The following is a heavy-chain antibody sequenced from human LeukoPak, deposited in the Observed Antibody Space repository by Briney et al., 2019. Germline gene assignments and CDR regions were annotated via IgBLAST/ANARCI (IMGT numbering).Heavy chain of an antibody. J-gene: IGHJ6*02. V-gene: IGHV4-59*01. CDR2: IYYSGST. Sequence: SETLSLTCNVSGGSISSYYWSWIRQPPGKGLEWIGYIYYSGSTNYNPSLKSRVTISVDTSKNQFSLKLSSVTAADTAVYYCARDSSSLVPDVWGQGTTVTVSS. D-gene: IGHD2-2*01. CDR3: ARDSSSLVPDV. CDR1: GGSISSYY.